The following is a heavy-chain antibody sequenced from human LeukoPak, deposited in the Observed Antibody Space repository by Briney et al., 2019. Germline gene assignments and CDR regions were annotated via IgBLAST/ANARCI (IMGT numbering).Heavy chain of an antibody. CDR2: VYYSGTT. Sequence: SETLSLTCSVSGGSISTYYWSWIRQTPGKGLGWIGYVYYSGTTNYNPSLKGRVTISSDTSKNQFSLNLRSVNVADTAIYYCARHGGSLGYFDSWGQGTLVTVSS. CDR1: GGSISTYY. CDR3: ARHGGSLGYFDS. V-gene: IGHV4-59*08. J-gene: IGHJ4*02. D-gene: IGHD1-26*01.